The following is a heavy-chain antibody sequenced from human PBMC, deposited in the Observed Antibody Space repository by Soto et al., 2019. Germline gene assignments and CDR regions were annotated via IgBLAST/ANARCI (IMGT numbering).Heavy chain of an antibody. CDR2: IYPTGRT. CDR1: GGSFRGYY. Sequence: SETLSLTCAVYGGSFRGYYWTWVRQPPGRGLEWIGQIYPTGRTNYNPSLKGRVTISIDTSKNQFSLKLTSMTAADTAVYFCARGLDTTMATRFDFWGQGNLVTVSS. CDR3: ARGLDTTMATRFDF. V-gene: IGHV4-34*01. J-gene: IGHJ4*02. D-gene: IGHD5-18*01.